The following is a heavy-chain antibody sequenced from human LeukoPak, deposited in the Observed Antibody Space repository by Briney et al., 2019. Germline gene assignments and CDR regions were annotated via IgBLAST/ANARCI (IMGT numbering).Heavy chain of an antibody. CDR3: ARRGCSSTSCYAGTDY. V-gene: IGHV3-23*01. CDR1: GFTFSSYA. Sequence: GGSLRLSCAASGFTFSSYAMSWVRQAPGKGLEWVSAISGSGGSTYYADSVKGRFTISRDNSKNTLYLQMNSLRAEDTAAYYCARRGCSSTSCYAGTDYWGQGTLVTVSS. J-gene: IGHJ4*02. D-gene: IGHD2-2*01. CDR2: ISGSGGST.